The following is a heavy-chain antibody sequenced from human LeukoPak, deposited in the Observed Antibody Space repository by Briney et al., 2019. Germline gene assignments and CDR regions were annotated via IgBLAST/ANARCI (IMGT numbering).Heavy chain of an antibody. Sequence: ASVKVSCTASGGTFSSYAISWVRQAPGQGLEWMGGIIPIFGTANYAQKFQGRVTITADESTSTAYMELSSLRSEDTAVYYCARGNVLTGYHKYFQHWGQGTLVTVSS. CDR3: ARGNVLTGYHKYFQH. CDR1: GGTFSSYA. D-gene: IGHD3-9*01. CDR2: IIPIFGTA. J-gene: IGHJ1*01. V-gene: IGHV1-69*01.